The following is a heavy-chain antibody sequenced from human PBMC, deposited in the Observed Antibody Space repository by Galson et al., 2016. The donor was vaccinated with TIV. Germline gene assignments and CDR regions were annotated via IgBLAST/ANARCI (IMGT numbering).Heavy chain of an antibody. V-gene: IGHV4-34*01. J-gene: IGHJ6*03. D-gene: IGHD3-16*01. CDR1: GGSVSGYF. Sequence: ETLSLTCGIYGGSVSGYFWGWLRQPPGKGLEWIGEINHFGSSNYNPSLKNRLTISMDTTKKPFSLMLRSMTAADTAVYFCARGQWGSSLVSYYDHLDVWGKGTTVIVSS. CDR3: ARGQWGSSLVSYYDHLDV. CDR2: INHFGSS.